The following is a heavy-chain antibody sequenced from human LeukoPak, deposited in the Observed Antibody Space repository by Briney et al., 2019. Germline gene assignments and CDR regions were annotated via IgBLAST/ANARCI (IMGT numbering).Heavy chain of an antibody. Sequence: ASVKVSCKASGYTFTGYYMHWVREAPGQGLEWMGWINPNSGGTNYAQKSRGRVTMTRDTSISTAYMELSRLRSDDTAVYYCARDGNDSRLDYWGQGTLVTVSS. CDR3: ARDGNDSRLDY. CDR1: GYTFTGYY. V-gene: IGHV1-2*02. D-gene: IGHD1-26*01. J-gene: IGHJ4*02. CDR2: INPNSGGT.